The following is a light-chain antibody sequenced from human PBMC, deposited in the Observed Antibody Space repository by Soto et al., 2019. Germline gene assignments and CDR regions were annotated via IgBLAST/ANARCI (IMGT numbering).Light chain of an antibody. V-gene: IGKV3D-20*01. CDR2: DAF. J-gene: IGKJ1*01. CDR1: QSVSGSY. CDR3: QHYGTSPRT. Sequence: EIVLAQSPATLSLSPGEGATLSCGASQSVSGSYLAWYQQKPGLAPRLLMYDAFSRATGIPDRFSGSGSGTDFTLTISRLEPEDFAVYYCQHYGTSPRTFGQGTKVDIK.